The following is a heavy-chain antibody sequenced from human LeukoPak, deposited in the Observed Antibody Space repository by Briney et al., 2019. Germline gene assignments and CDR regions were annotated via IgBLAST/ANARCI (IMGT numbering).Heavy chain of an antibody. D-gene: IGHD5-24*01. CDR3: ARDLRDGQKSLAFDI. CDR1: GYTLTELS. CDR2: FDPEDGET. V-gene: IGHV1-24*01. J-gene: IGHJ3*02. Sequence: ASVKVSCKVSGYTLTELSMHWVRQAPGKGLEWMGGFDPEDGETIYAQKFQGRVTMTEDTSTDTAYMELSSLRSEDTAVYYCARDLRDGQKSLAFDIWGQGTMVTVSS.